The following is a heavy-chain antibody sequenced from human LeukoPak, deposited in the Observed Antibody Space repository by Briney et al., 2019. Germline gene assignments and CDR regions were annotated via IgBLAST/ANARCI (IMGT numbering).Heavy chain of an antibody. CDR3: AKEHSETYYRGADF. V-gene: IGHV3-23*01. J-gene: IGHJ4*02. CDR1: GFTFSSYA. Sequence: GGSLRLSCAASGFTFSSYAMTWVRQAPGKGLEWVSAITGSGSTRFYADSVKGRFTISRDNSKSTLYLQMNSLRAEDSAVYYRAKEHSETYYRGADFWGQGTLVTVSS. D-gene: IGHD1-26*01. CDR2: ITGSGSTR.